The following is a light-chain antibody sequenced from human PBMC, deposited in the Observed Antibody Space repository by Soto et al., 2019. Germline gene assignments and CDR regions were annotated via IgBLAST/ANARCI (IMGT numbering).Light chain of an antibody. CDR3: QQYNNWPPWT. CDR2: GAS. J-gene: IGKJ1*01. Sequence: EIVMTQSPVTLSVSPGERATLXXRASQSLSSNLAWYQQKPGQAPRLLXYGASTRATGIPARFSGSGSGTEFTLTISSLQSEDFAVYYCQQYNNWPPWTFGQGTKVEIK. V-gene: IGKV3-15*01. CDR1: QSLSSN.